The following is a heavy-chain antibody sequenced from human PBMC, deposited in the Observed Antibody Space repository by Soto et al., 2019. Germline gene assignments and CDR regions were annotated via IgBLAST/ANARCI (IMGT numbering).Heavy chain of an antibody. D-gene: IGHD6-19*01. CDR1: GFTFDDYA. Sequence: EEQVVESGGGLIQPGRSLRLSCAASGFTFDDYAMHWVRQAPGKGLEWVSGISWNSGSLGYADSVKGRFTISRDNAKNSLYLEMNSLRAEDTAVYYCAGEVTVAGDYWGQGTLVTVSS. CDR3: AGEVTVAGDY. CDR2: ISWNSGSL. J-gene: IGHJ4*02. V-gene: IGHV3-9*01.